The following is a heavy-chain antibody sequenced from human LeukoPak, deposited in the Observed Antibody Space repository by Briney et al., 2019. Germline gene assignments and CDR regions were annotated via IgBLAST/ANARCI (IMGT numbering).Heavy chain of an antibody. CDR3: ASRIAAAGTRKAYYYYGRDV. CDR1: GYSISSGYY. D-gene: IGHD6-13*01. J-gene: IGHJ6*01. Sequence: PWECLSLACAVAGYSISSGYYWAWIRQPPGKGLEWSGSIYHSGSTYYNPSLKSRVTLSVDTSAKQFFLKLSPVTAAYAAVYYCASRIAAAGTRKAYYYYGRDVWGEGTTVTVSP. V-gene: IGHV4-38-2*01. CDR2: IYHSGST.